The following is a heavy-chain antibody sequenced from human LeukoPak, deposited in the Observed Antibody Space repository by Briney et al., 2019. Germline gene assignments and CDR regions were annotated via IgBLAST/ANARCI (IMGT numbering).Heavy chain of an antibody. CDR1: GFPFSTFW. CDR2: IYSGGST. V-gene: IGHV3-66*01. D-gene: IGHD3-10*02. J-gene: IGHJ6*04. Sequence: GGSLRLSCAVSGFPFSTFWMSWVRQAPGKGLEWVSVIYSGGSTYYAGSVKGRFTISRDNSKNTLYLQMNSLRAEDTAVYYCAELGITMIGGVWGKGTTVTISS. CDR3: AELGITMIGGV.